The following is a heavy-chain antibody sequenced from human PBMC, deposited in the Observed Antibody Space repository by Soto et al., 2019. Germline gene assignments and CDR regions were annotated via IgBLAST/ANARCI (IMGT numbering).Heavy chain of an antibody. CDR1: GFTFNPYA. J-gene: IGHJ4*02. Sequence: EVQLLESGGVLAQPGGSLRLSCAASGFTFNPYAMNWVRQAPGKGLEWVSTIRGSGAGTYYADSVKGRFTISRDNSKNTLYLQMNSLRAEGTAVYFCAKGFGISWQYYFDYWGQGTLVTVSS. CDR3: AKGFGISWQYYFDY. CDR2: IRGSGAGT. D-gene: IGHD6-13*01. V-gene: IGHV3-23*01.